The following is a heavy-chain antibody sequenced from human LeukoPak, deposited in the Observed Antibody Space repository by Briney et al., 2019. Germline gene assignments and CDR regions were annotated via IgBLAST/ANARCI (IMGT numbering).Heavy chain of an antibody. Sequence: GESLKISCKGSGYTFTNYWIGWVRQMPGKGLEWMGVIYPGDSDTRYSPSFQGQVTISADKSISTAYLQWSSLKASDTAMYYCATRGYSYGSDYWGQGTLVTVSS. CDR2: IYPGDSDT. J-gene: IGHJ4*02. D-gene: IGHD5-18*01. CDR3: ATRGYSYGSDY. V-gene: IGHV5-51*01. CDR1: GYTFTNYW.